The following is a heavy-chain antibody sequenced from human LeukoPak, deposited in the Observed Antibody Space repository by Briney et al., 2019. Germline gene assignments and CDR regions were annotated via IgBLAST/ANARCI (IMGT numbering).Heavy chain of an antibody. CDR1: GFTFSSYL. Sequence: GGSLRRSCAASGFTFSSYLMTWVRQAPGKGLEWVANIKQDGSEKYYVDSVKGRFTISRDNAKNSLSLQMNSLRAEDTAVYYCARRYVDYWGQGTLVTVSS. CDR2: IKQDGSEK. V-gene: IGHV3-7*01. J-gene: IGHJ4*02. CDR3: ARRYVDY.